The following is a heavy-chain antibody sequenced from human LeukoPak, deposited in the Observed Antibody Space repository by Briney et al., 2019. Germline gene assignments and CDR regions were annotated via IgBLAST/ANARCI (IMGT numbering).Heavy chain of an antibody. Sequence: SDALSLTCAVYGGSFSSYYWRGTPHPPGRGREGIGDIDHGGITNCNPSLKSRVTISVDTSKNQFSLALRSVTAADTAVHDGAGLQGHSYYYMDVWGRGTTVTVSS. J-gene: IGHJ6*03. CDR1: GGSFSSYY. CDR3: AGLQGHSYYYMDV. CDR2: IDHGGIT. V-gene: IGHV4-34*01.